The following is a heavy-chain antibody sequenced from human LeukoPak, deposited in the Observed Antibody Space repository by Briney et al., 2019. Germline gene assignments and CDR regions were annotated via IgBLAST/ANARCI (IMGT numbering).Heavy chain of an antibody. CDR2: IYYSGST. Sequence: SETLSLTCTVSGGSISSYYWSWIRQPPGKGLEWIGYIYYSGSTYYNPSLKSRVTISVDTSKNQFSLKLSSVTAADTAVYYCARRKMTTVIYYFDYWGQGTLVTVSS. CDR3: ARRKMTTVIYYFDY. D-gene: IGHD4-17*01. V-gene: IGHV4-59*08. J-gene: IGHJ4*02. CDR1: GGSISSYY.